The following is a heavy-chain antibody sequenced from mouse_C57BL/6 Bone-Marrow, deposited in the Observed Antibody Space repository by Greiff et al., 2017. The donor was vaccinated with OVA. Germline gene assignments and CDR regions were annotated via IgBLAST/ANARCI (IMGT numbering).Heavy chain of an antibody. V-gene: IGHV1-54*01. D-gene: IGHD2-2*01. CDR2: INPGSGGT. CDR3: AVWLRRGFAY. Sequence: QVQLQQSGAELVRPGTSVKVSCKASGYAFTNYLIEWVKQRPGPGLEWIGVINPGSGGTNYNEKFKGKATLTADKSSSTAYMQLSSLTSEDSAVYFCAVWLRRGFAYWGQGTLVTVSA. J-gene: IGHJ3*01. CDR1: GYAFTNYL.